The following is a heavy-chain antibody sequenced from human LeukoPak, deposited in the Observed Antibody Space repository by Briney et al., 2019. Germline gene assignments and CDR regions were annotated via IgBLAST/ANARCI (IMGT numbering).Heavy chain of an antibody. V-gene: IGHV4-38-2*02. CDR1: GYSISSGYS. D-gene: IGHD6-19*01. Sequence: PSETLSLTCAVSGYSISSGYSWGWIRXPPGXXXXXIGSIYPSGSTYYNPSLKSRVTISIDTPNNHFSLKLSSVTAADTAVYYCARDFWKYSSGWSVDYWGQGILVTVSS. J-gene: IGHJ4*02. CDR3: ARDFWKYSSGWSVDY. CDR2: IYPSGST.